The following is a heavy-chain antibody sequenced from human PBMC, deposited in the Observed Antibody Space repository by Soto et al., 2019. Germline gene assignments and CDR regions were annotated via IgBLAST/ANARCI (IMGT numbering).Heavy chain of an antibody. J-gene: IGHJ4*02. CDR3: ARENGSGSYYIRASRFDY. CDR1: GGSFSGYY. Sequence: SETLSLTCAVYGGSFSGYYWSWIRQPPGKGLEWIGEINHSGSTNYNPSLKSRVTISVDTSKNQFSLKLSSVTAADTAVYYCARENGSGSYYIRASRFDYWGQGTLVTVSS. CDR2: INHSGST. V-gene: IGHV4-34*01. D-gene: IGHD3-10*01.